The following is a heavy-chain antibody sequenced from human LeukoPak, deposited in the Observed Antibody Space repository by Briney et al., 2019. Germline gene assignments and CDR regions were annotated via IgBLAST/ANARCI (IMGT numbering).Heavy chain of an antibody. CDR3: ARDEVIKGTTVPFDY. CDR2: IIPIFGTA. J-gene: IGHJ4*02. D-gene: IGHD4-11*01. V-gene: IGHV1-69*01. CDR1: GGTFSSYA. Sequence: ASVKVSCRASGGTFSSYAISWVRQAPGQGLEWMGGIIPIFGTANYAQKFQGRVTITADESTSTAYMELSSLRSEDTAVYYCARDEVIKGTTVPFDYWGQGTLVTVSS.